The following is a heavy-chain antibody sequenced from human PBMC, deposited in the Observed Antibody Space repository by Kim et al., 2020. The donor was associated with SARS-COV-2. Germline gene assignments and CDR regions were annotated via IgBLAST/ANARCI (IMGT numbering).Heavy chain of an antibody. CDR2: ISGSGGST. D-gene: IGHD5-18*01. J-gene: IGHJ3*02. V-gene: IGHV3-23*01. CDR1: GFTFSSYA. CDR3: AKDLLGSSYGPRGAFDI. Sequence: GGSLRLSCAASGFTFSSYAMSWVRQAPGKGLEWVSAISGSGGSTYYADSVKGRFTISRDNSKNTLYLQMNSLRAEDTAVYYCAKDLLGSSYGPRGAFDIWGQGTMVTVSS.